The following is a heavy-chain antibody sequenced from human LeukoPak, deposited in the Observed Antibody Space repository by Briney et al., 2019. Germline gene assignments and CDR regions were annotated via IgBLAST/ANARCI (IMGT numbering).Heavy chain of an antibody. V-gene: IGHV3-23*01. J-gene: IGHJ1*01. CDR1: EFTFNNYA. Sequence: PGGSLRLSCVASEFTFNNYAMSWVRQAPGKGLEWVSSISGSGVSAYYADSVKGRFTISRDNSKNTLYLQMNSLRAEDTAVYYCAKDLDDILTGYYQALAEYFQHWGQGTLVMVSS. CDR2: ISGSGVSA. CDR3: AKDLDDILTGYYQALAEYFQH. D-gene: IGHD3-9*01.